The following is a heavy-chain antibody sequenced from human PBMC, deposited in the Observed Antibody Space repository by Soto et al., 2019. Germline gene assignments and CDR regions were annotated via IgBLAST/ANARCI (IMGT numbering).Heavy chain of an antibody. CDR1: GGSISSYY. V-gene: IGHV4-39*01. Sequence: SETLSLTCTVSGGSISSYYWGWIRQPPGKGLEWIGSIYYSGSTYYNPSLKSRVTISVDTSKNQFSLKLSSVTAADTAVYYCARHGGLVYVTTVIPNWFDPWGQGTLVTVSS. J-gene: IGHJ5*02. D-gene: IGHD4-4*01. CDR3: ARHGGLVYVTTVIPNWFDP. CDR2: IYYSGST.